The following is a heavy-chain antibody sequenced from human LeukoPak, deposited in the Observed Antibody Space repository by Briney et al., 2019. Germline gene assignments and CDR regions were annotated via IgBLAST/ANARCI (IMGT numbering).Heavy chain of an antibody. Sequence: GGSLRLSCAASGFTVSSNYMNWVSQAPGKGLEWVSLIDSGGYTYYADSVKGRFTISRDNSKNTLYLQMTSLRVEDTAVYHCARGGSGWYAFDSWGQGTLVTVSS. D-gene: IGHD6-13*01. J-gene: IGHJ4*02. CDR2: IDSGGYT. CDR3: ARGGSGWYAFDS. CDR1: GFTVSSNY. V-gene: IGHV3-66*01.